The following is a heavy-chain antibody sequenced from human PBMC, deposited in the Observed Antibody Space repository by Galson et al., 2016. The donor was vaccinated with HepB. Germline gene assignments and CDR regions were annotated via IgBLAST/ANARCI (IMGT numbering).Heavy chain of an antibody. Sequence: SLRLSCAASGFIFTTYWMDWVRQAPGKGLEWVANINHDGRVKYYVDSVRGRFTVSRDNSKNSLYLQMNSLRVEDTAVYYCATQLDFWGQGTLVTVSS. J-gene: IGHJ4*02. CDR2: INHDGRVK. CDR3: ATQLDF. CDR1: GFIFTTYW. V-gene: IGHV3-7*01.